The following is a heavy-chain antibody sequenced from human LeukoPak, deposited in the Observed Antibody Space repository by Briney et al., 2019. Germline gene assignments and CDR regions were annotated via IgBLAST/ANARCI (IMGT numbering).Heavy chain of an antibody. Sequence: PSETLSLTCTVSGVSISSSNSYWGWIRQPPGKGLEWIGSIYHSGSTYYNPSLKSRVTISVDTSKNQFSLKLSSVTAADTAVYYCARDRGSGWRGTGALIDYWGQGTLVTVSS. CDR3: ARDRGSGWRGTGALIDY. CDR2: IYHSGST. J-gene: IGHJ4*02. V-gene: IGHV4-39*07. CDR1: GVSISSSNSY. D-gene: IGHD6-19*01.